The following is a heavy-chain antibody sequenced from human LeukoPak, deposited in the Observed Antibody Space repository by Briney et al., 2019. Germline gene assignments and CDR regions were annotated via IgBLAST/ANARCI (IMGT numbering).Heavy chain of an antibody. CDR2: IEEDGSAK. D-gene: IGHD3-10*01. J-gene: IGHJ4*02. V-gene: IGHV3-7*01. CDR3: AREGSGGAKQPLNY. CDR1: GFTFSSHW. Sequence: PGGSLRLSCAASGFTFSSHWMSWARQAPAKGLEWVANIEEDGSAKYYVDSVKGRFTISRDNAKSSLYLQMNSLRAEDTAVYYVAREGSGGAKQPLNYGGQGTLVTVSS.